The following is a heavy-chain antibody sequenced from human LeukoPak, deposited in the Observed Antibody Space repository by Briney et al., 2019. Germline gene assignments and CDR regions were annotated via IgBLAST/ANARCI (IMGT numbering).Heavy chain of an antibody. CDR1: GGSISSYY. CDR2: IYYSGST. D-gene: IGHD3-16*01. Sequence: SETLSLTCTVSGGSISSYYWSWIRQPPGKGLEWVGYIYYSGSTNYNPSLKSRVTISVDTSKNQFSLKLSSVTAADTAVYYCARESPLGGTFDYWGQGTLVTVSS. CDR3: ARESPLGGTFDY. V-gene: IGHV4-59*01. J-gene: IGHJ4*02.